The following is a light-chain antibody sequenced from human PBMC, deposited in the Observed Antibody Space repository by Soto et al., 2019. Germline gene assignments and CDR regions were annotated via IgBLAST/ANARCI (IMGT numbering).Light chain of an antibody. Sequence: EIGLTQSPGTLSLSPGERATLSCRASQSVSSNYLAWYQQKPGQAPRLLIYGASSRATGIPDRFSGSGSGTDFTLTIGRLEPEDFAVYHCQHYGSSPLTFGGGTKVEIK. J-gene: IGKJ4*01. CDR2: GAS. V-gene: IGKV3-20*01. CDR1: QSVSSNY. CDR3: QHYGSSPLT.